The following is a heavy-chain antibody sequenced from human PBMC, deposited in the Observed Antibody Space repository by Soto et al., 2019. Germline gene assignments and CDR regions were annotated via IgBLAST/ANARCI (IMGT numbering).Heavy chain of an antibody. Sequence: QVQLVQSGAEVKKPGSSVTVSCKASGGPVSSYTLSWVRQAPGQGLEWMGRIIPILGRASYAGKFQGRVTITANKSTSTAYMDLSSLKSEDTALCFCAGDSGRSDYAFDFWGQGTLVTVSS. CDR3: AGDSGRSDYAFDF. V-gene: IGHV1-69*08. J-gene: IGHJ4*02. D-gene: IGHD4-17*01. CDR1: GGPVSSYT. CDR2: IIPILGRA.